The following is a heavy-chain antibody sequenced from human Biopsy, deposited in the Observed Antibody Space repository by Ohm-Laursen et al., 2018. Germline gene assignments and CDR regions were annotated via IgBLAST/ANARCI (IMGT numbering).Heavy chain of an antibody. CDR2: ISYSGTT. CDR3: ARGVPHYDGSGFPLAGYWYFDL. J-gene: IGHJ2*01. V-gene: IGHV4-31*01. Sequence: TLSLTCTVSGGSIGGGEYYWNWIRQHPGKGLEWIGLISYSGTTFYNPSIESLLTISIDTSKNHFSLNLRSVTAADTAVYYCARGVPHYDGSGFPLAGYWYFDLWGRGTLVTVSS. CDR1: GGSIGGGEYY. D-gene: IGHD3-22*01.